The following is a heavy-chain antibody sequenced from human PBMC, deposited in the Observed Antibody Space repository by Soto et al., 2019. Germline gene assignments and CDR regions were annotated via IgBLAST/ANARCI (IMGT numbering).Heavy chain of an antibody. Sequence: QVQLVQSGAEVKKPGASVKVSCKASVYTFTSYDINWGRQATGQGLEWMGWMNPNSGNTGYAQRFQGRVTMTRNTSLSTAYMALSSLGSDDTTVYYCASEWVRGMDVWGQGTTVTVSS. V-gene: IGHV1-8*01. J-gene: IGHJ6*02. D-gene: IGHD1-26*01. CDR2: MNPNSGNT. CDR1: VYTFTSYD. CDR3: ASEWVRGMDV.